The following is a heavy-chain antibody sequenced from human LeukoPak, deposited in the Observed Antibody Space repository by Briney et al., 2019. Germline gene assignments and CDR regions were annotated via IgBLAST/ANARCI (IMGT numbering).Heavy chain of an antibody. D-gene: IGHD2-15*01. V-gene: IGHV3-23*01. CDR2: ISGSGGST. CDR3: AKYLRYCSGGSCSFNDY. Sequence: SGGSLRLSCAASGFTFDDYGMSWVRHAPGKGLEWVSAISGSGGSTYYADSVKGRFTISRDNSKNTLYLQMNSLRAEDTAVYYCAKYLRYCSGGSCSFNDYWGQGTLVTVSS. CDR1: GFTFDDYG. J-gene: IGHJ4*02.